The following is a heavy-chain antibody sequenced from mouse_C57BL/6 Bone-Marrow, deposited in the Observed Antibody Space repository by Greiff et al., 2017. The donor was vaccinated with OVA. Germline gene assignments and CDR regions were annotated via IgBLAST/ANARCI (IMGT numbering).Heavy chain of an antibody. CDR1: GYTFTTYP. CDR3: ARGGPTGTPFAY. CDR2: FHPYNDDT. J-gene: IGHJ3*01. Sequence: QVQLKESGAELVKPGASVKMSCKASGYTFTTYPIEWMKQNHGKSLEWIGNFHPYNDDTKYNEKFKGKATLTVEKSSSTVYLELSRLTSDDSAVYCCARGGPTGTPFAYWGQGTLVTVSA. V-gene: IGHV1-47*01. D-gene: IGHD4-1*01.